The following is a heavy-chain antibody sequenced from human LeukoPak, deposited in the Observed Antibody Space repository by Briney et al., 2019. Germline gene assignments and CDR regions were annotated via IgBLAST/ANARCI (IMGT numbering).Heavy chain of an antibody. Sequence: PSQTLSLTCAVSGGSISSGGYSWSWIRQPPGKGLEWIGEINHSGSTNYNPSLKSRVTILVDTSKNQFSLKLSSVTAADTAVYYCARGLTSMPPGGYWGQGTLVTVSS. V-gene: IGHV4-30-2*01. CDR1: GGSISSGGYS. CDR2: INHSGST. D-gene: IGHD2/OR15-2a*01. J-gene: IGHJ4*02. CDR3: ARGLTSMPPGGY.